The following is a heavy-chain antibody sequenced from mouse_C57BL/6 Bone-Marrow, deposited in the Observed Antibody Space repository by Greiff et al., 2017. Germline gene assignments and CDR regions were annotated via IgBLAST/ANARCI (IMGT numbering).Heavy chain of an antibody. Sequence: VQLQQPGAELVKPGASVKMSCKASGYTFTSYWITWVKQRPGQGLEWIGDIYPGSGSTNYNEKFKSKATLTVDTSSSTAYMQLSSLTSEDSAVYYCARDDGYDREVYFDYWGQGTTLTVSS. V-gene: IGHV1-55*01. D-gene: IGHD2-2*01. CDR2: IYPGSGST. CDR1: GYTFTSYW. J-gene: IGHJ2*01. CDR3: ARDDGYDREVYFDY.